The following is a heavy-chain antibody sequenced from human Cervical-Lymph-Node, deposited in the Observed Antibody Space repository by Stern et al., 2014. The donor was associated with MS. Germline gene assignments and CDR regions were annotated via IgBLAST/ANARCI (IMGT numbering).Heavy chain of an antibody. CDR1: GFTFSSYS. J-gene: IGHJ4*02. CDR2: ISRSSSTI. Sequence: EVQLVESGGGLVQPGGSLRLSCAASGFTFSSYSMNWVRQAPGKGLEWVSYISRSSSTIYYAGSVKGRFTISRDNAKNSLYLQMNSLRDEDTAVYYCARDDAYYDFWSGYYRPVVDYWGQGTLVTVSS. V-gene: IGHV3-48*02. CDR3: ARDDAYYDFWSGYYRPVVDY. D-gene: IGHD3-3*01.